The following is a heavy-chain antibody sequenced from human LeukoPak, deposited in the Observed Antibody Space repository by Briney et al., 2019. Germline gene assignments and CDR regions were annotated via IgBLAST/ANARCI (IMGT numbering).Heavy chain of an antibody. J-gene: IGHJ6*02. D-gene: IGHD5-12*01. V-gene: IGHV1-69*04. CDR2: IIPIFGIA. CDR3: ARERVDIVATMFYGLDV. CDR1: GGTFSSYA. Sequence: ASVKVSCKASGGTFSSYATSWVRQAPGQGLEWMGRIIPIFGIANYAQKFQGRVTITADKSTSTAYMELSSLRSEDTAVYYCARERVDIVATMFYGLDVWGQGTTVTVSS.